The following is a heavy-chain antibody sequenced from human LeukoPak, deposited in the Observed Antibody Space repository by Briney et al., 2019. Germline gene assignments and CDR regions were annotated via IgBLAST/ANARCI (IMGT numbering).Heavy chain of an antibody. J-gene: IGHJ4*02. D-gene: IGHD3-3*01. Sequence: ASVKVSCKASGGTFSSYAISWVRQAPGQGLEWMGGITPIFGTANYAQKFQGRVTITTDESTSTAYMELSSLRSEDTAVYYCARASYDFWSGYSTDYWGQGTLVTVSS. CDR2: ITPIFGTA. CDR3: ARASYDFWSGYSTDY. V-gene: IGHV1-69*05. CDR1: GGTFSSYA.